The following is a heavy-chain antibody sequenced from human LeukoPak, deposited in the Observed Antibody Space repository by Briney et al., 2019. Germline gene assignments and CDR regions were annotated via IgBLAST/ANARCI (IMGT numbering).Heavy chain of an antibody. CDR2: IWFDGSNI. D-gene: IGHD3-22*01. Sequence: PGGSLRLSCAASGFMFGSFAMHWVRQAPGKGLVWMAVIWFDGSNIHYVDSVKDRFTISRDNSRNTVYLQMSSLRAEDTAVYFCVRDGTNYYESDGLDYWGQGTLVTVSS. J-gene: IGHJ4*02. V-gene: IGHV3-33*01. CDR1: GFMFGSFA. CDR3: VRDGTNYYESDGLDY.